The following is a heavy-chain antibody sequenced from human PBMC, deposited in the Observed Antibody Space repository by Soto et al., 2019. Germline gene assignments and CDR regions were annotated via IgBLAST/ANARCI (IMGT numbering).Heavy chain of an antibody. D-gene: IGHD2-15*01. CDR2: IYYSGST. CDR1: GGSISSYY. V-gene: IGHV4-59*01. Sequence: PSETLSLTCTVSGGSISSYYWSWIRQPPGKGLEWIGYIYYSGSTNYNPSLKSRVTISVDTSKNQFSLKLSSVTAADTAVYYCAREDRHYYYGMDVWGQGTTVTVSS. J-gene: IGHJ6*02. CDR3: AREDRHYYYGMDV.